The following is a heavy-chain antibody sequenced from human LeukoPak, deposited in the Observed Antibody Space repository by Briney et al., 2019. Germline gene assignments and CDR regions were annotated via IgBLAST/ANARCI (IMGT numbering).Heavy chain of an antibody. V-gene: IGHV1-2*02. D-gene: IGHD3-22*01. J-gene: IGHJ5*02. CDR2: INPNSGGT. Sequence: VASVKVSCKASGYTFTGYYMHWVRQAPGQGLEWMGWINPNSGGTNYAQKFQGRVTMTRDTSISTAYMELSRLRSDDTAVYYCARDDYYDSSGYGGPWGQGTLVTVSS. CDR3: ARDDYYDSSGYGGP. CDR1: GYTFTGYY.